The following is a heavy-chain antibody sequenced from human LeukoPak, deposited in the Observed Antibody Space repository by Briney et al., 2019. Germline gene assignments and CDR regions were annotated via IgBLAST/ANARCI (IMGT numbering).Heavy chain of an antibody. CDR2: IYYSGST. D-gene: IGHD6-19*01. Sequence: SQTLSLTCTVSGGSISSGDYYWSWIRQPPGKGLEWIGYIYYSGSTYYNPSLKSRVTISVDTSKNQFSLKLSSLTAADTAVYYCARVDSSGWKGGFDYWGQGTLVTVSS. J-gene: IGHJ4*02. V-gene: IGHV4-30-4*01. CDR3: ARVDSSGWKGGFDY. CDR1: GGSISSGDYY.